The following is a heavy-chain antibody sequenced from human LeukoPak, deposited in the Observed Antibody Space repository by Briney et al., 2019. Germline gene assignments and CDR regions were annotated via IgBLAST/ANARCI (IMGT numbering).Heavy chain of an antibody. CDR2: INHSGST. V-gene: IGHV4-34*01. CDR3: ARDESLRILDY. D-gene: IGHD3-9*01. CDR1: GGSFSGYY. Sequence: PSETPSLTCAVYGGSFSGYYWSWIRQPPGKGLEWIGEINHSGSTNYSPSLKSRVTISVDTSKNQFSLKLNSVTAADAAVYYCARDESLRILDYWGQGTLVTVSS. J-gene: IGHJ4*02.